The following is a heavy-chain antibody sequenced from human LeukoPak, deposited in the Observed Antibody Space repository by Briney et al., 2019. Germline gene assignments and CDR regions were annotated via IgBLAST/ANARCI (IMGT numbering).Heavy chain of an antibody. V-gene: IGHV1-2*02. CDR3: AREGDYDFWSGYYPVNWFDP. CDR2: INPNSGGT. D-gene: IGHD3-3*01. Sequence: ASVKVSCKASGYTFTGYYMHWVRQAPGQGLEWMGWINPNSGGTNYVQKFQGRVTMTRDTSISTAYMELSRLRSDDTAVYYCAREGDYDFWSGYYPVNWFDPWGQGTLVTVSS. J-gene: IGHJ5*02. CDR1: GYTFTGYY.